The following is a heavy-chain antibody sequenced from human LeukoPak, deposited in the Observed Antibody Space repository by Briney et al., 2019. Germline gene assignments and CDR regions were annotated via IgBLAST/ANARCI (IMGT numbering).Heavy chain of an antibody. CDR3: ARVLGDYDFFVKKHYYYYMDV. Sequence: SETLSLTCTVSGDSITTYYWGWIRQPPGKGLEWIGYIYYSGSTNYNPSLKSRVTMSVDTSKNQFSLKLNSVTAADTAVYYCARVLGDYDFFVKKHYYYYMDVWGKGTTVSISS. CDR1: GDSITTYY. D-gene: IGHD3-3*01. J-gene: IGHJ6*03. CDR2: IYYSGST. V-gene: IGHV4-59*01.